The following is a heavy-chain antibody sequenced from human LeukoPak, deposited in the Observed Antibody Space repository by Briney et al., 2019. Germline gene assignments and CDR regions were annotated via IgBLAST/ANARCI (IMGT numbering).Heavy chain of an antibody. Sequence: SETLSLTCAVYGGSFSGYYWSWIRQPPGKGLEWIGEINHSGSANYNPSLKSRVTISVDASKSQFSLRLSSVTAADTAVYYCARLTYSNNWYFRRGLDNWFDPWGQGTLVTVSS. J-gene: IGHJ5*02. D-gene: IGHD6-13*01. CDR1: GGSFSGYY. CDR2: INHSGSA. CDR3: ARLTYSNNWYFRRGLDNWFDP. V-gene: IGHV4-34*01.